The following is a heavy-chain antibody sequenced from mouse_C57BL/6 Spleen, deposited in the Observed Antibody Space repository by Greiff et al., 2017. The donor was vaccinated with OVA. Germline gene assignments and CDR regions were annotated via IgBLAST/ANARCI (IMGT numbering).Heavy chain of an antibody. V-gene: IGHV14-4*01. CDR2: IDPENGDT. CDR1: GFNIKDDY. Sequence: VQLQQSGAELVRPGASVKLSCTASGFNIKDDYMHWVKQRPEQGLEWIGWIDPENGDTEYASKFLGKATITADPSSNTAYLQLSSLTSEDTAVPYCPVPYINTVEGAPPAWLDYWGQGTLVTVSA. CDR3: PVPYINTVEGAPPAWLDY. J-gene: IGHJ3*01. D-gene: IGHD1-1*01.